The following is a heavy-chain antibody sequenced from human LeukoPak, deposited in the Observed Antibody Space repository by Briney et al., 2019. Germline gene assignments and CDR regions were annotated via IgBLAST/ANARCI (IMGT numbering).Heavy chain of an antibody. CDR2: IYYSGST. CDR3: AREGKGSTWFDP. J-gene: IGHJ5*02. Sequence: SETLSLTCTVSGGSISSSSYYWGWIRQPPGKGLEWIGSIYYSGSTYYNPSLKSRVTISVDTSKNQFSLKLSSVTAADTAVYYCAREGKGSTWFDPWGQGTLATVSS. V-gene: IGHV4-39*07. CDR1: GGSISSSSYY.